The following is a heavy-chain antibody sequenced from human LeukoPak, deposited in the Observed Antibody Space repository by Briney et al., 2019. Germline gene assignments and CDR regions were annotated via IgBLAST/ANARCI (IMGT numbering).Heavy chain of an antibody. J-gene: IGHJ4*02. Sequence: GGSLRLSCAASGFTVSSNYMSWVRQAPGKGLEWVSSISSSSSYIYYADSVKGRFTISRDNAKNSLYLQMNSLRAEDTAVYCCARDIVATIGATRDYWGQGTLVTVSS. V-gene: IGHV3-21*01. CDR3: ARDIVATIGATRDY. CDR2: ISSSSSYI. CDR1: GFTVSSNY. D-gene: IGHD5-12*01.